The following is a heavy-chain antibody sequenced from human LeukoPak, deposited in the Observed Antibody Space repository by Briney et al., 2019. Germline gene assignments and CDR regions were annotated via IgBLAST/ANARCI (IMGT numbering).Heavy chain of an antibody. CDR2: INPDGNEK. Sequence: PGGSLRLSCAASGLTFTDFWMNWVRLAPGRGLEWLANINPDGNEKYYVDSVKGRFAMSRDNAKNAVYLEMNSLRAEDTGVYYCSGRDSSRSPRAYWGQGTLVSISS. CDR1: GLTFTDFW. V-gene: IGHV3-7*01. CDR3: SGRDSSRSPRAY. D-gene: IGHD6-13*01. J-gene: IGHJ4*02.